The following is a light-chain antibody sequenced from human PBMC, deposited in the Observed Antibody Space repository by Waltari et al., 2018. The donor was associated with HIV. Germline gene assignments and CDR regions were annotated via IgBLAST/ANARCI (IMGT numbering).Light chain of an antibody. CDR3: QKYDSAPFT. CDR1: QDISNY. V-gene: IGKV1-27*01. CDR2: GAS. Sequence: DIEMTQSPSSLSASIGDSVTLTCRASQDISNYLAWYQQRPGQIPKLLIHGASTLRSGVPFRFSGSGSGTHFTLTITGLLPEDVATYYCQKYDSAPFTFGPGPGWTS. J-gene: IGKJ3*01.